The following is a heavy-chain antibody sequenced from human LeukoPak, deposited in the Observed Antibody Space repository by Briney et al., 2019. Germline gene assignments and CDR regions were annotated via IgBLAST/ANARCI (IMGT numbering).Heavy chain of an antibody. CDR1: GYTFSAYY. CDR2: INPNSGGT. Sequence: ASVKVSCKASGYTFSAYYMHWVRQAPGQGLEWMGWINPNSGGTNYAQKFQGRVTITADKSTSTAYMELSSLRSEDTAVYYCAREGPEGYNGVYWGQGTLITVSS. D-gene: IGHD5-24*01. J-gene: IGHJ4*02. V-gene: IGHV1-2*02. CDR3: AREGPEGYNGVY.